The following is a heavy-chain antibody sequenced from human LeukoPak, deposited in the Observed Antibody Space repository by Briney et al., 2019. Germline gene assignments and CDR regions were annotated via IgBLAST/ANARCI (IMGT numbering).Heavy chain of an antibody. J-gene: IGHJ4*02. Sequence: GESLKISCKGSGYSFTSYWIGWVRQMPGKGLEWMGIIYPGDSDTRYSPSFQGQVTISADKSISTAYLQWSSLKASDTAMYYCARRDFSGIYPREFDYWGQGTLVTVSS. CDR3: ARRDFSGIYPREFDY. V-gene: IGHV5-51*01. D-gene: IGHD1-26*01. CDR2: IYPGDSDT. CDR1: GYSFTSYW.